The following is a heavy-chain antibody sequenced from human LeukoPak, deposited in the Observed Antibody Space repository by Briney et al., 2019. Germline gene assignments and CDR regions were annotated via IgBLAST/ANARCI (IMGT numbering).Heavy chain of an antibody. J-gene: IGHJ4*02. Sequence: GGTLRLSCAASGFTFSSYGMSWVRQAPGKGLEWVGFIRSKLYGGTTEYAASVKGRFTISRDDSKSIAYLQMNSLKTEDTAVYYCTCGSSSSGWYDPYYFDYWGQGTLVTVSS. CDR2: IRSKLYGGTT. D-gene: IGHD6-19*01. CDR3: TCGSSSSGWYDPYYFDY. CDR1: GFTFSSYG. V-gene: IGHV3-49*04.